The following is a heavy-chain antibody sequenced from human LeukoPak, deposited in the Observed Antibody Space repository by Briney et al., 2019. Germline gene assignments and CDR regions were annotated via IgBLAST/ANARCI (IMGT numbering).Heavy chain of an antibody. CDR3: ASTTRGGTYYYYMDV. CDR2: IYSGGST. V-gene: IGHV3-53*01. CDR1: GFTVSSNY. J-gene: IGHJ6*03. Sequence: PGGSLRLSCAASGFTVSSNYMTWVRQAPGKGLEWVSVIYSGGSTYYADSVKGRFTVSRDNPKNTLYLQMNSLRAEDTAVYYCASTTRGGTYYYYMDVWGKGTTVTISS. D-gene: IGHD1-1*01.